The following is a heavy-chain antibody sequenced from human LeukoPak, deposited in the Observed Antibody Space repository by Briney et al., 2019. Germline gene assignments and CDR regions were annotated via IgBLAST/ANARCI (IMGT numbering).Heavy chain of an antibody. J-gene: IGHJ4*02. D-gene: IGHD3-10*01. V-gene: IGHV3-23*01. CDR1: GFTFSSYA. CDR3: AKWGESNFDY. Sequence: PGGSLRLSCAASGFTFSSYAMSWVRQAPGKGLEWVSYMSSSGSMTWYADSVKGRFTISRDNAKRSLYLQMNSLRVEDTAVYYCAKWGESNFDYWGQGTLVTVSS. CDR2: MSSSGSMT.